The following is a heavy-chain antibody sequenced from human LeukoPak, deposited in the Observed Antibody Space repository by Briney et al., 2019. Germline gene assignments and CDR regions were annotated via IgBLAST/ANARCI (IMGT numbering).Heavy chain of an antibody. V-gene: IGHV4-39*07. CDR2: IYYSGST. Sequence: SETLSLTCTVSGGSISSSSYYWGWIRQPPGKGLEWIGSIYYSGSTYYNPSLKSRVTISVDTSKNQFSLKPSSVTAADTAVYYCARDSYGDNDYYYYYGMDVWGQGTTVTVSS. CDR3: ARDSYGDNDYYYYYGMDV. J-gene: IGHJ6*02. D-gene: IGHD4-17*01. CDR1: GGSISSSSYY.